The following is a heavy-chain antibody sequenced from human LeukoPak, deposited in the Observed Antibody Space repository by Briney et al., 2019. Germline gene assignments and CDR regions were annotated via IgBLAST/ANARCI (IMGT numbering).Heavy chain of an antibody. J-gene: IGHJ4*02. CDR3: ASSLWVPLLSYGLGY. CDR2: IYYSGST. D-gene: IGHD5-18*01. V-gene: IGHV4-39*01. CDR1: GGSISSSSYY. Sequence: SETLSLTCTVSGGSISSSSYYWGWIRQPPGKGLEWIGSIYYSGSTYYNPSLKSRVTISVDTSKNQFSLKLSSVTAADTAVYYCASSLWVPLLSYGLGYWGQGTLVTVSS.